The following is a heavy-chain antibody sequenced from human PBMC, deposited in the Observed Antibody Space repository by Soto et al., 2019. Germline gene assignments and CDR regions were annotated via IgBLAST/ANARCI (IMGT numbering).Heavy chain of an antibody. V-gene: IGHV3-74*01. D-gene: IGHD3-10*01. Sequence: GGSLRLSCAASGFPFSGYWMHWVRQSPGKGLVWVSRIKGDGSSTSFADSVKGRFTISRDNAMNTLYLQINRLRVEDTAVYYCARGLWLNYGMDVWGQGTTVTVSS. CDR2: IKGDGSST. CDR1: GFPFSGYW. CDR3: ARGLWLNYGMDV. J-gene: IGHJ6*02.